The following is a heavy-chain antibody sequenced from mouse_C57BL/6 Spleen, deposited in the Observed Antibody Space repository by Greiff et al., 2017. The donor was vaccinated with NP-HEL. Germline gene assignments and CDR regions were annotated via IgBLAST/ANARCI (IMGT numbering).Heavy chain of an antibody. CDR2: IDPSDSYT. CDR3: ARRGGANWDVWYFDV. Sequence: QVQLQQPGAELVKPGASVKLSCKASGYTFTSYWMQWVKQRPGQGLEWIGEIDPSDSYTNYNQKFKGKATLTVDTSSSTAYMQLSSLTSEDSAVYYCARRGGANWDVWYFDVWGTGTTVTVSS. V-gene: IGHV1-50*01. D-gene: IGHD4-1*01. CDR1: GYTFTSYW. J-gene: IGHJ1*03.